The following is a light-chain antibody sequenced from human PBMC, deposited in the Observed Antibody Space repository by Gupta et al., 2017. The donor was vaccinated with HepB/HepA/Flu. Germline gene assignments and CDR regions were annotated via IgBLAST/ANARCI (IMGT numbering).Light chain of an antibody. CDR3: QGCHSTTDHLV. CDR1: NIGSNS. J-gene: IGLJ2*01. V-gene: IGLV3-21*04. CDR2: YDG. Sequence: SYVLTQPPSVSVAPGRTARLTCGGKNIGSNSVHWYQQKPGQAPVLVIYYDGDRPSGIPERFSGSNSGNTATLTISRVEVGDEADYCCQGCHSTTDHLVFGGGTKLTVL.